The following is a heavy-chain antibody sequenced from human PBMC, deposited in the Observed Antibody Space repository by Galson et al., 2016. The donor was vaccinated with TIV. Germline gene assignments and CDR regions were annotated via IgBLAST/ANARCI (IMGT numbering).Heavy chain of an antibody. J-gene: IGHJ4*02. Sequence: SLRLSCAASGFTFIDYDINWVRQAPGKGLEWVSSISGSGLSTYYTDSVKGRFTISRDNSKNTLNLQMNSLRAEDTAIYYCAKGERQYRGYDWGFDYWGQGALVTVSS. CDR2: ISGSGLST. V-gene: IGHV3-23*01. CDR3: AKGERQYRGYDWGFDY. D-gene: IGHD5-12*01. CDR1: GFTFIDYD.